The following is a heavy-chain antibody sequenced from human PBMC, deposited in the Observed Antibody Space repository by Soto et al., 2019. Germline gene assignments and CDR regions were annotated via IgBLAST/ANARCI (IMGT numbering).Heavy chain of an antibody. CDR2: ITGGGGST. Sequence: GGSLRLSCAASGFTFSTYAMHWVRQAPGKGLEWVSAITGGGGSTYYADSVKGRFTISRDNSKNTLYLQMNSLRAEDTAVYYCAKPKSGGPRKYGMDVWGQGTTVTVS. CDR1: GFTFSTYA. CDR3: AKPKSGGPRKYGMDV. J-gene: IGHJ6*02. V-gene: IGHV3-23*01. D-gene: IGHD2-15*01.